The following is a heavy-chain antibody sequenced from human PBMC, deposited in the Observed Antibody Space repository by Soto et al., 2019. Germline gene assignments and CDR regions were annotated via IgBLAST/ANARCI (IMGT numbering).Heavy chain of an antibody. CDR2: IWYDGSNK. D-gene: IGHD3-10*01. V-gene: IGHV3-33*01. J-gene: IGHJ4*02. CDR1: GFTFSSYG. Sequence: PGGSLRLSCAASGFTFSSYGMHWVRQAPGKGLEWVAVIWYDGSNKYYADSVKGRFTISRDNSKNTLYLQMNGLRAEDTAVYYCARDSGYYGSGSYYLDYWGQGTLVTVSS. CDR3: ARDSGYYGSGSYYLDY.